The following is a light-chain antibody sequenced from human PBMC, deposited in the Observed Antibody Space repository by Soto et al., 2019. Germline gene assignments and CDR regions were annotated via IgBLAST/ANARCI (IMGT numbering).Light chain of an antibody. CDR1: QSVNSK. V-gene: IGKV3-15*01. Sequence: EIVMTQSPATLSVSPGERATLSCRASQSVNSKLAWYQQKLGQAPRLLIHGASTRAPGFPARFSGSGSGTDFTLTISSLQPEDFATYYCQQANSYPWTFGQGTKVDIK. CDR3: QQANSYPWT. J-gene: IGKJ1*01. CDR2: GAS.